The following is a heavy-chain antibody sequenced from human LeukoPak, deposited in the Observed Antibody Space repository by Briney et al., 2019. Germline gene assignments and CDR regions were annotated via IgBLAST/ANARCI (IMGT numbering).Heavy chain of an antibody. CDR3: ARDGGSSIAARWFDP. CDR2: ISYDGSNK. CDR1: GFTFSSYA. J-gene: IGHJ5*02. D-gene: IGHD6-6*01. V-gene: IGHV3-30*01. Sequence: GGSLRLSCAASGFTFSSYAMHWVRQAPGKGLEWVAVISYDGSNKYYADSVKGRLTISRDNSKNTLYLQMNSLRAEDTAVYYCARDGGSSIAARWFDPWGQGTLVTVSS.